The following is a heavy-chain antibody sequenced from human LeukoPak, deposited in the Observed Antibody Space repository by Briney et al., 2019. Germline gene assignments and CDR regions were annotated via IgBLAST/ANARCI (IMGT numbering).Heavy chain of an antibody. CDR2: INPNSGGT. J-gene: IGHJ4*02. Sequence: ASVTVSCKASGYTFTGYYMHGVRQAPGQGLEGMGWINPNSGGTNYAQKFQGWVTMTRDTSISTAYMELSRLRSDDTAVYCCARDPVVGAIGWQYYFDYWGQGTLVTVSS. CDR1: GYTFTGYY. V-gene: IGHV1-2*04. D-gene: IGHD1-26*01. CDR3: ARDPVVGAIGWQYYFDY.